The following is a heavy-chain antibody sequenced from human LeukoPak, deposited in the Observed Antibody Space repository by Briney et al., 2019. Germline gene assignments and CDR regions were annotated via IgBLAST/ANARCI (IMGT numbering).Heavy chain of an antibody. J-gene: IGHJ4*02. CDR2: ISPDGRNI. CDR1: GFTISDYW. V-gene: IGHV3-74*01. CDR3: VRDGGGTTPYDS. D-gene: IGHD1-7*01. Sequence: PGGSLRLSSASSGFTISDYWMNLLRQTPGKGPVWVSHISPDGRNIAYADSVKGRFTISRDSAKNTLYLQMNSLRVGDTAVYYCVRDGGGTTPYDSWGQGTLVTVSS.